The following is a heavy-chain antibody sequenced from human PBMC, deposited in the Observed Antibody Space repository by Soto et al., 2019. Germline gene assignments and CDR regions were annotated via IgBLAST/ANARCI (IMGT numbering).Heavy chain of an antibody. V-gene: IGHV3-33*01. Sequence: QVQLVESGGGVVQPGRSLRLSCAASGFTFSSYGMHWVRQAPGKGLEWVAVIWYDGSNKYYADSVKGRFTISRDNSKNTLYLQMNSLRAEDTAVYYCARERRGVATIPFDYWGQGTLVTVSS. J-gene: IGHJ4*02. CDR1: GFTFSSYG. CDR2: IWYDGSNK. D-gene: IGHD5-12*01. CDR3: ARERRGVATIPFDY.